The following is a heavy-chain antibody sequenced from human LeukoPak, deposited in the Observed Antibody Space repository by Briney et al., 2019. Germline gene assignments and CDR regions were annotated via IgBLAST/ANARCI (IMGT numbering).Heavy chain of an antibody. J-gene: IGHJ4*02. D-gene: IGHD2-21*02. CDR3: ATVTDTSMRPY. V-gene: IGHV1-2*02. Sequence: ASVKVSCKASGYTFSDYYMHWVRQAPGQGLEWMGWINPNSGGTNYAQRFQGRVTMTRDTSISTAYMELSRLQSDDTAVYYCATVTDTSMRPYWGQGTLVTVSS. CDR2: INPNSGGT. CDR1: GYTFSDYY.